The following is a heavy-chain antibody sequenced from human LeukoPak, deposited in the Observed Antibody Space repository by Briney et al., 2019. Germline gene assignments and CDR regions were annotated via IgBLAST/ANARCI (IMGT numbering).Heavy chain of an antibody. CDR1: GGSFSGYY. J-gene: IGHJ3*02. V-gene: IGHV4-59*10. CDR3: ARARYYYDSSGYYYDAFDI. Sequence: SETLSLTCAVYGGSFSGYYWSWIRQPAGKGLEWIGRIYTSGSTNYNPSLKSRVTISVDTSKNQFSLKLSSVTAADTAVYYCARARYYYDSSGYYYDAFDIWGQGTMVTVSS. CDR2: IYTSGST. D-gene: IGHD3-22*01.